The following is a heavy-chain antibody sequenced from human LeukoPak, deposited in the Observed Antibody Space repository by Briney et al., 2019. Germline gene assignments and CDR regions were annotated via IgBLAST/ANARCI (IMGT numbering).Heavy chain of an antibody. D-gene: IGHD3-22*01. CDR1: GYSISSGYY. J-gene: IGHJ4*02. CDR3: ARDAQRGYDSFYFDY. CDR2: IYHSGST. Sequence: SETLSLTCTVSGYSISSGYYWGWVRQPPGKGLEWIGSIYHSGSTYYNPSLKSRVTISVDTSKNQFSLKLSSVTAADTAVYYCARDAQRGYDSFYFDYWGQGTLVTVSS. V-gene: IGHV4-38-2*02.